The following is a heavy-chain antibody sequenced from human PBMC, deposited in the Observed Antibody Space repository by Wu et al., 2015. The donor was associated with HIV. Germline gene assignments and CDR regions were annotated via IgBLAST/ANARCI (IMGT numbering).Heavy chain of an antibody. V-gene: IGHV1-69*05. Sequence: QVHLVQSGAEVKKSGSSVKVSCQASGGTFTSYAFSWVRQAPGQGFEWMGGISPISETPDYAQKFQGRVTIATDKSTSTAYVELRSLRSDDTAMYYCARDRFYAADCGDCFPPFGYWGQGSLVTVSS. CDR2: ISPISETP. J-gene: IGHJ4*02. CDR3: ARDRFYAADCGDCFPPFGY. CDR1: GGTFTSYA. D-gene: IGHD2-21*01.